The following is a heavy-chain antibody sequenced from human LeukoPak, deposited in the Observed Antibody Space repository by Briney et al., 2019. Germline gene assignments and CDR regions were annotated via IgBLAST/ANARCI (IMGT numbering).Heavy chain of an antibody. J-gene: IGHJ6*02. D-gene: IGHD6-13*01. Sequence: SETLSLTCTVSGGSISSYYWSWIRQPPGKGLEWIGYIYYSGSTNYNPSLKSRVTISVDTSKNQFSLKLSSVTAADTAVYYCARVIAAAGYYYYYGMDVWGQGTLVTVSS. CDR3: ARVIAAAGYYYYYGMDV. CDR1: GGSISSYY. V-gene: IGHV4-59*01. CDR2: IYYSGST.